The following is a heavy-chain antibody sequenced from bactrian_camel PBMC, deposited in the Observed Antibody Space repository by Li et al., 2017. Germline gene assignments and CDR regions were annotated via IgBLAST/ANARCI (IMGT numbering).Heavy chain of an antibody. CDR1: GFSYDPN. J-gene: IGHJ4*01. CDR3: AAQLGIRAWLCNTDNSDYGY. V-gene: IGHV3S53*01. Sequence: HVQLVESGGASVQTGGSLTLSCVASGFSYDPNMAWFRQAPGKEREAIASINSDGTTTYADSVLGRFTISQDNAKNAVYLQMTSLKPEDTGMYVCAAQLGIRAWLCNTDNSDYGYWGQGTQVTVS. D-gene: IGHD5*01. CDR2: INSDGTT.